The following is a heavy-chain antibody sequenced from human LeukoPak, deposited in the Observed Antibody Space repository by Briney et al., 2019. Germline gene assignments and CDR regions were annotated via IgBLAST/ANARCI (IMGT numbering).Heavy chain of an antibody. J-gene: IGHJ5*02. CDR3: ARGADGVSSNSRGWFDP. D-gene: IGHD2-15*01. V-gene: IGHV3-21*01. CDR2: ISSSISYI. CDR1: GFTFSSYS. Sequence: GGSLRLSCAASGFTFSSYSMNWVRQAPGKGLEWVSSISSSISYIYYADSVKGRSTISRDNAKNSLYLQMNSLRAEDTAVYSCARGADGVSSNSRGWFDPWGQGTLVTVAS.